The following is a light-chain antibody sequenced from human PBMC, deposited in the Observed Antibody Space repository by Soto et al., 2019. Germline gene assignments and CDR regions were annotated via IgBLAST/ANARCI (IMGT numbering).Light chain of an antibody. CDR3: AAWDDSLWV. CDR1: SSNIGSNP. Sequence: QSVLTQPPSASGTLGQRVTISCSGSSSNIGSNPVNWYQQLPGSAPKVLIYSNHQRPSGVPDRFSGSKSGTSASLAISGLQSEDEADYYCAAWDDSLWVFGGGTQLTVL. CDR2: SNH. J-gene: IGLJ3*02. V-gene: IGLV1-44*01.